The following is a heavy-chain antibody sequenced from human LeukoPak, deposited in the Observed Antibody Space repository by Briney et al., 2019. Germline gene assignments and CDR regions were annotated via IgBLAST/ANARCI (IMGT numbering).Heavy chain of an antibody. CDR3: AKISWDGRGTFY. V-gene: IGHV3-23*01. CDR2: IRGGGENT. CDR1: GFTFSTYS. J-gene: IGHJ4*02. D-gene: IGHD2-15*01. Sequence: GGSLRLSCAAAGFTFSTYSMSWVRQAPGKGLEWVSAIRGGGENTYYADSVKGRFTIPRDNSKDTLSLQMNSLRAEDTAVYYCAKISWDGRGTFYWGQGTLVTVSS.